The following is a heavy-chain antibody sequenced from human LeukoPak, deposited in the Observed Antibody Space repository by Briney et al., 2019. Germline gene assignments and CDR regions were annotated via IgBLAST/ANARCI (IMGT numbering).Heavy chain of an antibody. D-gene: IGHD6-13*01. CDR3: ARQGAAGKYYYYYMDV. Sequence: GESLKISCQGSGYNFPIYWIGWVRQMPGQGLEWMGIIYPDDSNTIYGSSFQGQVTISADKSINTAYLEWSSLKASDTAIYYCARQGAAGKYYYYYMDVWGKGTTVTVSS. CDR2: IYPDDSNT. CDR1: GYNFPIYW. J-gene: IGHJ6*03. V-gene: IGHV5-51*01.